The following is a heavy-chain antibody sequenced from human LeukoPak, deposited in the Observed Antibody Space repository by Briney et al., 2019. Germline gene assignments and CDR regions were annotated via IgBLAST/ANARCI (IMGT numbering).Heavy chain of an antibody. CDR1: GYSFIDYF. CDR2: INPNSGGT. Sequence: ASVKVSCKASGYSFIDYFMRWVRRAPGQGLGWMGWINPNSGGTNYAQRFQGRVTMTRDTSISTAYMELSRLTSDDTAVYYCARGVPAGDDYSGNPFYNRFDPWGQGTLVTVSS. V-gene: IGHV1-2*02. D-gene: IGHD3-22*01. CDR3: ARGVPAGDDYSGNPFYNRFDP. J-gene: IGHJ5*02.